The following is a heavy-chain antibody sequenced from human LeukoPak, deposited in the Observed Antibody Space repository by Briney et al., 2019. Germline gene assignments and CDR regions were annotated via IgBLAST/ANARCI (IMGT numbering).Heavy chain of an antibody. D-gene: IGHD2-21*01. Sequence: PSETLSLTCTVSGGYIRNYHWNWIRQPAGKGLEWIGRIYSSGATNYNPSLKSRVTKSLETSKSQIPLRLNSVSAADTAVYYCARGSLFVDFWGQGTLVTVSS. V-gene: IGHV4-4*07. CDR1: GGYIRNYH. CDR2: IYSSGAT. J-gene: IGHJ4*02. CDR3: ARGSLFVDF.